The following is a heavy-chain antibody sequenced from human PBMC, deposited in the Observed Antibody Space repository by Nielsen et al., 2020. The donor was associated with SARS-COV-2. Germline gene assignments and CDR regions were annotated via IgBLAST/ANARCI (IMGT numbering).Heavy chain of an antibody. Sequence: SETLSLTCAVSGDSISSSNWWRWVRPPPGPGLEWIGEIYHSGNTNYNPSLKSRVTISVDKSKNQFSLRLISVTAADTAVYYCARLLTNTGNYFRFDPWGQGTLVTVSS. CDR3: ARLLTNTGNYFRFDP. J-gene: IGHJ5*02. CDR1: GDSISSSNW. V-gene: IGHV4-4*02. D-gene: IGHD1-26*01. CDR2: IYHSGNT.